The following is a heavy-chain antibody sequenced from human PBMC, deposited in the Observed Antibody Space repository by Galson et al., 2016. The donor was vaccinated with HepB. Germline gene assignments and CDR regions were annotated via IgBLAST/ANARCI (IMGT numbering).Heavy chain of an antibody. CDR2: IDPSDSYT. D-gene: IGHD2-15*01. V-gene: IGHV5-10-1*01. CDR1: GYSFTSYW. CDR3: ARRSGVAATEYYYYYMDV. J-gene: IGHJ6*03. Sequence: SGAEVKKPGESLRISCKGSGYSFTSYWITWVRQMPGKGLEWMGTIDPSDSYTNYSPSFQGHVTISADKSISTAYLQWSSLKASDTAMYYCARRSGVAATEYYYYYMDVWGKGTAVTVSS.